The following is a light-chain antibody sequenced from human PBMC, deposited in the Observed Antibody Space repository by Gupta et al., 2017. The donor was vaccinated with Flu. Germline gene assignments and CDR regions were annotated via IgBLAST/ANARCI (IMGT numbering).Light chain of an antibody. V-gene: IGLV2-14*01. Sequence: QSALSQPASVSGSPGQSITISCTATRRDAGGSKYLFWYQQPLGKAPKLMIYEVSNRPTGVSTRFSVSKCGTTASLTISGLQAEEGADYYCGSYTSSSNLRVFGGGTKLTVL. J-gene: IGLJ3*02. CDR1: RRDAGGSKY. CDR3: GSYTSSSNLRV. CDR2: EVS.